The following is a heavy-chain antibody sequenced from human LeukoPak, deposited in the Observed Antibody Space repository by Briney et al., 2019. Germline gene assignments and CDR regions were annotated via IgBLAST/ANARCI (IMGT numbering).Heavy chain of an antibody. CDR3: ARDVVVVPAAIHYGMDV. J-gene: IGHJ6*02. V-gene: IGHV4-34*01. CDR1: GGSFSNYF. D-gene: IGHD2-2*01. Sequence: SETLSLTCAVYGGSFSNYFWGWIRQPPGKGLKWIGEINHGGRTHYNPSLKSRVTISVDTSKNQYSLNLSSVTAADTAVYYCARDVVVVPAAIHYGMDVWGQGTTVTVSS. CDR2: INHGGRT.